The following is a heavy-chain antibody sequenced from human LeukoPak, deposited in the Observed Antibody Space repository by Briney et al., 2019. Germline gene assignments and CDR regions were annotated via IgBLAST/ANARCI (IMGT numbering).Heavy chain of an antibody. CDR3: ASRVRNFPRNYRPRSFDS. J-gene: IGHJ4*02. Sequence: ASVKVSCKVSGYTLTDFPIHWVRQAPGKGLEWIGGFDPEDAKTIYAQKFQGRVTMTEDISTNTASMEVSSLRSEDTAVYYCASRVRNFPRNYRPRSFDSWGQGTPVTVSS. D-gene: IGHD2/OR15-2a*01. V-gene: IGHV1-24*01. CDR1: GYTLTDFP. CDR2: FDPEDAKT.